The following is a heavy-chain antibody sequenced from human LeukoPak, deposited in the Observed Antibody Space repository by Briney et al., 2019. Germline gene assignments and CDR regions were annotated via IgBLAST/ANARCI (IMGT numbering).Heavy chain of an antibody. Sequence: SETLSLTCALYGGFLTGYYWRWIRQPPGKGVEWIGEINHSGSTNYNPSLKRRVTISVDPSKNQFSLKLSSVTAADTGVYYCVRGKESAGTPGRWFDPWGQETPVTVSS. CDR2: INHSGST. D-gene: IGHD6-13*01. V-gene: IGHV4-34*01. J-gene: IGHJ5*02. CDR1: GGFLTGYY. CDR3: VRGKESAGTPGRWFDP.